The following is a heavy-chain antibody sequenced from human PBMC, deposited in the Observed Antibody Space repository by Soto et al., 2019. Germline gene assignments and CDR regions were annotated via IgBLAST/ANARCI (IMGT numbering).Heavy chain of an antibody. J-gene: IGHJ6*02. CDR2: ITSSLYT. CDR1: GFTFSSYS. V-gene: IGHV3-21*01. Sequence: EVQLVESGGGLVKPGGSLRLSCAASGFTFSSYSMDWVRQAPGKGLEWVSSITSSLYTYYADSVKGRFTISRDNAKNSLYLQMNSLRAEDTAVYYCAPPAVDSYYGMDVWGQGTTVTVSS. CDR3: APPAVDSYYGMDV.